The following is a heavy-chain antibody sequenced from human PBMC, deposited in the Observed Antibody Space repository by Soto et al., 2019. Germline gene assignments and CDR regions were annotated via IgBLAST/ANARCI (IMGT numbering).Heavy chain of an antibody. V-gene: IGHV3-30-3*01. CDR3: AREITYRSGWQRDNWFDP. Sequence: QVQLLESGGGVVQPGRSLRLSCAASGFTFSTYTMHWVRQAPGKGLECVAVVSYDGSNKYFGDSVKRRFTNSRDNSKNTVYLHMNSLRAEDTAMYYCAREITYRSGWQRDNWFDPWGQGTPVTVSS. CDR1: GFTFSTYT. D-gene: IGHD6-19*01. J-gene: IGHJ5*02. CDR2: VSYDGSNK.